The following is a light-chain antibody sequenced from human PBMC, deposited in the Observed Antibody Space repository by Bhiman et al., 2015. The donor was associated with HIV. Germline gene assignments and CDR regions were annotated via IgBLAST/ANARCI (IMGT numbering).Light chain of an antibody. CDR2: EVT. V-gene: IGLV2-8*01. CDR3: SSHGGDNNFDI. CDR1: SSDVGLYNS. Sequence: QSALTQPPSASGSPGQSVTISCTGTSSDVGLYNSVSWYQHHPGKAPKLLIYEVTKRPSGVPDRFSASESGNTASLTVSGLQADDEADYYCSSHGGDNNFDIFGTGTKVTVL. J-gene: IGLJ1*01.